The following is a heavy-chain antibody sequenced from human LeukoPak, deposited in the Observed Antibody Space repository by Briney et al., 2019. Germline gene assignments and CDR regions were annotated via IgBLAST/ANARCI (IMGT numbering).Heavy chain of an antibody. CDR1: GFTVSSNY. J-gene: IGHJ4*02. Sequence: PGGSLRLSCAASGFTVSSNYMSWVRQAPGKGLEWVAFIRYDGSNKYYADSVKGRFTISRDNSKNTLYLQMNSLRAEDTAVYYCAKASSPREVRYFDWLPGDYFDYWGQGTLVTVSS. D-gene: IGHD3-9*01. CDR2: IRYDGSNK. V-gene: IGHV3-30*02. CDR3: AKASSPREVRYFDWLPGDYFDY.